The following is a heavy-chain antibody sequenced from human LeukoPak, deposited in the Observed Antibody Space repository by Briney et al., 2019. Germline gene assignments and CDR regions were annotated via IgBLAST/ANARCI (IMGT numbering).Heavy chain of an antibody. V-gene: IGHV3-21*01. D-gene: IGHD3-16*01. CDR1: GFTFSSYS. Sequence: GGSLRLSCAASGFTFSSYSMNWVRQAPGKGLEWVSSISSTSSYIYYADSVKGRFTISRDNAKNSLYLQMNSLRAEDTAVYYCARFFNGWEFDYWGQGTLVTVSS. J-gene: IGHJ4*02. CDR3: ARFFNGWEFDY. CDR2: ISSTSSYI.